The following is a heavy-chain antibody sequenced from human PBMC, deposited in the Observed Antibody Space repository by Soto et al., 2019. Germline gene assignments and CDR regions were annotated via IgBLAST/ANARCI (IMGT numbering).Heavy chain of an antibody. CDR1: GFTFRSYT. Sequence: PGGSLRLSCAASGFTFRSYTMNWVRQAPGKGLEWVSYISSSSGTIYYADSLKGRFTISRDNAKNSLYLQMNSLRAEDTAVYYCARVSGYYDSSRYSLDYWGQGT. D-gene: IGHD3-22*01. CDR2: ISSSSGTI. CDR3: ARVSGYYDSSRYSLDY. J-gene: IGHJ4*02. V-gene: IGHV3-48*01.